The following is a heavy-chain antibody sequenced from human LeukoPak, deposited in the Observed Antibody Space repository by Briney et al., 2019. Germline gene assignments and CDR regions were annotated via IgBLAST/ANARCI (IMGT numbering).Heavy chain of an antibody. V-gene: IGHV3-23*01. CDR3: AKDWAPVIAAAGIFDL. CDR1: GFTFNSYS. D-gene: IGHD6-13*01. J-gene: IGHJ2*01. CDR2: ISGSGGST. Sequence: GGSLRLSCAASGFTFNSYSMNWVRQAPGKGLEWVSGISGSGGSTYYADSVKGRFTISRDNSKNTAYLEMNSLRAEDTAVYYCAKDWAPVIAAAGIFDLWGRGTLVTVSS.